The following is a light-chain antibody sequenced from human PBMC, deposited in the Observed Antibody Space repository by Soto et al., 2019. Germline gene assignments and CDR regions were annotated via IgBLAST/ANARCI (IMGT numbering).Light chain of an antibody. Sequence: EIGMTQSPATPSVSPGERATLSCRASQSVSSNFAWYPQQPCQAPRLLIYVASPRATAIPARFSVSGSGTGFPLTISSLQSEDFAVYSCQQYSNWPLWSFGQGTKV. V-gene: IGKV3-15*01. CDR3: QQYSNWPLWS. CDR2: VAS. J-gene: IGKJ1*01. CDR1: QSVSSN.